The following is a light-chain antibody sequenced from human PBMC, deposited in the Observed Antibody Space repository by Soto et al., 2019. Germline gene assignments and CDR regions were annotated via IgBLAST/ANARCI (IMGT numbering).Light chain of an antibody. CDR3: QQRSNLPWT. J-gene: IGKJ1*01. Sequence: IVLTQSAGALSLSPGERATLSCMASQSVSNNYLAWYQQQPGQAPRLLIYGASGRATGIPDRFSGSGSGTDFTLTVSSLEPEDFAVYYCQQRSNLPWTFGQGTKVDI. V-gene: IGKV3D-20*02. CDR2: GAS. CDR1: QSVSNNY.